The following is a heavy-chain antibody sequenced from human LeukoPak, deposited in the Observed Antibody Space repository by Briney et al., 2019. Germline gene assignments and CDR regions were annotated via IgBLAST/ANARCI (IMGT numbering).Heavy chain of an antibody. CDR1: GYTFTSFD. V-gene: IGHV1-8*01. Sequence: ASVKVSCKASGYTFTSFDFSWVRQATGQGLEWMGRMNPNSGNSGYEQRFQGRVTLTRNTAIRTAYMELSGLRSDDTAVYYCVRVRGNCGDDCYSFDSWGQGTLVTVSS. CDR2: MNPNSGNS. J-gene: IGHJ4*02. CDR3: VRVRGNCGDDCYSFDS. D-gene: IGHD2-21*02.